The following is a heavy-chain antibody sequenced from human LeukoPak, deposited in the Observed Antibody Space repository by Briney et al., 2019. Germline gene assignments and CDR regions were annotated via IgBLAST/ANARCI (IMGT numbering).Heavy chain of an antibody. J-gene: IGHJ4*02. Sequence: GGSLRLSCAASGFTFSSYSMNWVRQAPGKGLEWVSSISSSSSYIYYADSVKGRFTISRDNAKNSLYLQMNSLRAEDTAVYYCARDPPAAGMGYWGQGTLVTVSS. CDR2: ISSSSSYI. V-gene: IGHV3-21*01. CDR3: ARDPPAAGMGY. D-gene: IGHD6-13*01. CDR1: GFTFSSYS.